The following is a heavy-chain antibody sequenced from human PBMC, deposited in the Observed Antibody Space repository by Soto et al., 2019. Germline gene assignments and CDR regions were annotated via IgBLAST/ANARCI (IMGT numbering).Heavy chain of an antibody. CDR2: IFYSGST. V-gene: IGHV4-4*02. Sequence: SEALSLTCAVSGGSLSSSSWWSWVRQPPGKTLEWLGEIFYSGSTKYNPSLNSRVTISADQSKNDFSLRLSSVTAADTAVYYCVHHGGVPYYHDFWGQGMLVTVSS. J-gene: IGHJ4*02. CDR1: GGSLSSSSW. CDR3: VHHGGVPYYHDF. D-gene: IGHD2-8*01.